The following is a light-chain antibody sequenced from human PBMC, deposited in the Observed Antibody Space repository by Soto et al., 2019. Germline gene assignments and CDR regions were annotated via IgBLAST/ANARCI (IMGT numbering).Light chain of an antibody. CDR2: KAS. CDR1: QSISAW. Sequence: DIQMTQSPSTLSASVGDRVSINCRASQSISAWLAWYQQKPGKAPRLLIYKASTLEIGVPSRFSGSGSGTEFTLTISSLQPDDVATYYCQQYNDYSGTFGQGTKV. J-gene: IGKJ1*01. CDR3: QQYNDYSGT. V-gene: IGKV1-5*03.